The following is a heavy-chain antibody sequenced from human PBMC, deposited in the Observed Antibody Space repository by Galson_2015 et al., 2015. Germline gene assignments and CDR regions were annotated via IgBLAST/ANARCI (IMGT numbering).Heavy chain of an antibody. D-gene: IGHD3-3*01. CDR2: ISAYNGNT. CDR3: ARDGLWSGYYHSFDY. V-gene: IGHV1-18*01. CDR1: GSTFTRYG. Sequence: QSGAEVTKPGASVQVSCTASGSTFTRYGISWVRQAPGQGPEWMGWISAYNGNTNYAQKLQGRVTMTTDTSTSTAYMELRSLRSDDTAVYYCARDGLWSGYYHSFDYWGQGTLVTVSS. J-gene: IGHJ4*02.